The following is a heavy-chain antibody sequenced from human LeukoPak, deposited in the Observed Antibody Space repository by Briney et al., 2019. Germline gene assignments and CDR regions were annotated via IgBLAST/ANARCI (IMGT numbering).Heavy chain of an antibody. CDR2: INSDGSST. CDR3: ARMGVAVARNHPFDY. D-gene: IGHD6-19*01. J-gene: IGHJ4*02. V-gene: IGHV3-74*01. Sequence: GGSLRLSCAASGFTFSSYWMHWVRQAPGKGLVWVSRINSDGSSTSYADSVKGRFTISRDNAKNTLYLQMNSLRAEDTAVYYCARMGVAVARNHPFDYWGQGTLVTVSS. CDR1: GFTFSSYW.